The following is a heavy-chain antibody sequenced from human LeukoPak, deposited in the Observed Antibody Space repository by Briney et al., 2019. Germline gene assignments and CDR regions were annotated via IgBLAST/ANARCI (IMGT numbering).Heavy chain of an antibody. J-gene: IGHJ4*02. CDR1: GGSMSSGSYY. Sequence: PSETLSLTCTVSGGSMSSGSYYWSWIRQPPGKGLEWIGYIYYSGSTNYNPSLKSRVTISVDTSKNEFSLKLSSVTAADTAVYYCARVQLGSGWYEAFDYWGRGTLVTVSS. CDR2: IYYSGST. V-gene: IGHV4-61*01. CDR3: ARVQLGSGWYEAFDY. D-gene: IGHD6-19*01.